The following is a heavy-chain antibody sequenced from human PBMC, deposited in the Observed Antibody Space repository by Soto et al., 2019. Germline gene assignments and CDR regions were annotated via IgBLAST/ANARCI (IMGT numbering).Heavy chain of an antibody. J-gene: IGHJ4*02. CDR1: GGTFSSYA. CDR3: ATRIVGATSFDY. V-gene: IGHV1-69*13. D-gene: IGHD1-26*01. CDR2: IIPIFGTA. Sequence: WASVKVSCKASGGTFSSYAISWVRQAPGQGLEWMGGIIPIFGTANYAQKFQGRVTITADESTSTAYMELSSLRSEDTAVSYCATRIVGATSFDYWGQRTLVTVSS.